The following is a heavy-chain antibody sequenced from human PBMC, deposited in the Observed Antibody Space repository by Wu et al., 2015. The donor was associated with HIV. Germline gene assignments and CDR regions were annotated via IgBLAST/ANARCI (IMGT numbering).Heavy chain of an antibody. CDR3: ARGRTVSSVFFDY. J-gene: IGHJ4*02. D-gene: IGHD3-10*02. CDR1: GYTFTDYS. CDR2: INPNTGGT. Sequence: QVHLVQSGAEVRKPGASVKVSCKTSGYTFTDYSVHWMRQAPGQGLEWVGWINPNTGGTKDVQKFQGRVTMTRDTSISTAYMELSRLRSDDTAVYYCARGRTVSSVFFDYWGQGTLVTVSS. V-gene: IGHV1-2*02.